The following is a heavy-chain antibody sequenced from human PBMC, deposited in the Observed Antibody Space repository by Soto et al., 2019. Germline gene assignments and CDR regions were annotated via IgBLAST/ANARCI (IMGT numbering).Heavy chain of an antibody. CDR1: GYTFTGYY. D-gene: IGHD3-3*01. CDR2: INPNSGGT. Sequence: ASVKVSCKASGYTFTGYYMHWVRQAPGQGLEWMGWINPNSGGTNYAQKSQGWVTMTRDTSISTAYMELSRLRSDDTAVYYCARDVTIFGVVPYYYYGMDVWGQGTTVTVSS. V-gene: IGHV1-2*04. CDR3: ARDVTIFGVVPYYYYGMDV. J-gene: IGHJ6*02.